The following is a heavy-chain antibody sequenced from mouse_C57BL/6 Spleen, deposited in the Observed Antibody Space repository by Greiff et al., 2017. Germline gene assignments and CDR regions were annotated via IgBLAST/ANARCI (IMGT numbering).Heavy chain of an antibody. CDR3: ERCGWACAMDY. J-gene: IGHJ4*01. D-gene: IGHD1-2*01. Sequence: VQLQQSGPELVKPGASVKLSCKASGYTFTSYGMNWVKQRPGQGLEWIGWIYPSDGSTKYNEKFKGKATLTVDTSSSTAYMEQHSVTSEDSAVDYCERCGWACAMDYWGKGTSVTVSS. V-gene: IGHV1-85*01. CDR1: GYTFTSYG. CDR2: IYPSDGST.